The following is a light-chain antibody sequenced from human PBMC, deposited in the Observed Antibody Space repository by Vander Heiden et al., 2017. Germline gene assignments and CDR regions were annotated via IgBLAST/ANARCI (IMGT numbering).Light chain of an antibody. CDR2: DAS. J-gene: IGKJ1*01. V-gene: IGKV3-11*01. CDR1: QSVSSY. Sequence: EIVLTQSPATLSLSPGERATLPCGASQSVSSYLAWYQQKPGQAPRLLIYDASNRATGIPARFSGSGSGTDFTLTISSLEPEDFAVYYCQQRSNWLWTFGQGTKVEIK. CDR3: QQRSNWLWT.